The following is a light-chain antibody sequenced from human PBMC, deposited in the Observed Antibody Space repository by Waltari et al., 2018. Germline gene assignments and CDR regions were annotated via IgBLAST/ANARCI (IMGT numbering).Light chain of an antibody. V-gene: IGKV3-15*01. J-gene: IGKJ2*01. CDR2: DVS. CDR1: QSVGSN. CDR3: HQYNNWPPYT. Sequence: EVVMTQSPATLSVSPGERATLSCRASQSVGSNLAWYQQKPGQAPRLLIHDVSTRATGIPARFSGSGSGTGFTLTISSLQSEDFAVYYCHQYNNWPPYTFGQGTKVEIK.